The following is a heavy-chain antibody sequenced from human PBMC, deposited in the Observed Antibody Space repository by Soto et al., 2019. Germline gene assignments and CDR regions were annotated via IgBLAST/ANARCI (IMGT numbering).Heavy chain of an antibody. CDR1: GGTFSSYA. D-gene: IGHD3-22*01. Sequence: QVQLVQSGAEVKKPGSSVKVSCKASGGTFSSYAISWVRQAPGQGLEWMGGIIPIFGTANYAQKFQGRVTITADESXSXASXELSSLRSEDTAVYYCARDPPGYYDSSGYYGWFDPWGQGTLVTVSS. J-gene: IGHJ5*02. CDR3: ARDPPGYYDSSGYYGWFDP. CDR2: IIPIFGTA. V-gene: IGHV1-69*12.